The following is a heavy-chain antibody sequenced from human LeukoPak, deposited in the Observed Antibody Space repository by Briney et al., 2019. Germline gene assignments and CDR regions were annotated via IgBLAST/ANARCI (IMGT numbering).Heavy chain of an antibody. Sequence: PGGSLRLSCAASGFTFSSYGMHWVRQAPGKGLEWVAVISYDGSNKYYADSVKGRFTISRGNSKNTLYLQMNSLRAEDTAVYYCAKDRDYYGSGSPRDAFDIWGQGTMVTVSS. D-gene: IGHD3-10*01. CDR2: ISYDGSNK. J-gene: IGHJ3*02. CDR3: AKDRDYYGSGSPRDAFDI. CDR1: GFTFSSYG. V-gene: IGHV3-30*18.